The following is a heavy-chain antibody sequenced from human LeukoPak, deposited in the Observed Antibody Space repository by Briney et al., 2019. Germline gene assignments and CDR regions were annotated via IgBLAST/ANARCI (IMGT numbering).Heavy chain of an antibody. D-gene: IGHD3-22*01. Sequence: GASVKVSCKASGYTFTGYYMHWVRQAPGQGLEWMGWINPNSGGTNYAQKFQGRVTMTRDTSISTAYMELSRLRSDDTAVYYCARGLNNYYDSSGYYFVPVFDPWGQGTLVTVSS. CDR2: INPNSGGT. CDR3: ARGLNNYYDSSGYYFVPVFDP. CDR1: GYTFTGYY. V-gene: IGHV1-2*02. J-gene: IGHJ5*02.